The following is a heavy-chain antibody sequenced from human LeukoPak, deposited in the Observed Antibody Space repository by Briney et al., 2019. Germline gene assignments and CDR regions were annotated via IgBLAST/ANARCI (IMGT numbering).Heavy chain of an antibody. CDR1: GFTFSSYS. CDR3: SSTSCYRNYYYYMDV. CDR2: ISSSSSTI. Sequence: GGSLRLSCAASGFTFSSYSMNWVRQAPGKGLEWVSYISSSSSTIYYADSVKGRFTISRDNSKNTLYLQMNSLRAEDTAVYYCSSTSCYRNYYYYMDVWGKGTTVTISS. D-gene: IGHD2-2*01. V-gene: IGHV3-48*01. J-gene: IGHJ6*03.